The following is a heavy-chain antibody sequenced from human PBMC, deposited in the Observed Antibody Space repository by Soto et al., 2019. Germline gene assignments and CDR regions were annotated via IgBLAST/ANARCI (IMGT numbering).Heavy chain of an antibody. CDR3: AHTWALPFHY. J-gene: IGHJ4*01. D-gene: IGHD3-16*01. CDR2: IYWYDDK. CDR1: LFSLMTTGVG. Sequence: HITLKESRPTLVEPTQTITLTCTYSLFSLMTTGVGVGWIRQPPGKALEWLGIIYWYDDKRYSPSLKNRFTLPSDISKSQVVLTMTNMDPVDTATYYCAHTWALPFHYWGHGTLVIVYS. V-gene: IGHV2-5*01.